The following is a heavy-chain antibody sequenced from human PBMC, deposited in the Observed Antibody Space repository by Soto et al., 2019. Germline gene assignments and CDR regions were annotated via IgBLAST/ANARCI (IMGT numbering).Heavy chain of an antibody. CDR1: GFTFCACA. D-gene: IGHD3-9*01. V-gene: IGHV3-23*01. CDR2: ISRDGGAT. Sequence: YLRLSCSDSGFTFCACAMCGTRLSQRAGLEWVSGISRDGGATDYADSVKGRLTISRDNAKNTLFLQMNSLRAEDTAIYYCAKVSILTESYHYYAMDVWGQGTTVTVSS. CDR3: AKVSILTESYHYYAMDV. J-gene: IGHJ6*02.